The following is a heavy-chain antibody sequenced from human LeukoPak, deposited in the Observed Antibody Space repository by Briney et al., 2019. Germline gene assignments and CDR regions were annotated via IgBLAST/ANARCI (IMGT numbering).Heavy chain of an antibody. V-gene: IGHV4-39*07. CDR3: ARDTYYYGSGSYRLDY. D-gene: IGHD3-10*01. CDR2: IFYSGST. Sequence: SETLSLTCTVSSGSISTSNYYWGWVRQPPGKALEWIGNIFYSGSTYYSPSLKSRVTISLDTSRNQFSLKLNSVTAADTAVYYCARDTYYYGSGSYRLDYWGQGTLVTVSS. J-gene: IGHJ4*02. CDR1: SGSISTSNYY.